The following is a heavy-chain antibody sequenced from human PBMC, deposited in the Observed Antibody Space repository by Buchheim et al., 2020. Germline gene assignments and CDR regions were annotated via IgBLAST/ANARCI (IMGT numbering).Heavy chain of an antibody. D-gene: IGHD6-13*01. Sequence: QVQLQESGPGQVKPSETLSLTCTVSGGSISSDYWSWIRQSPGKGLEGIGCIFYSGNTHYNPSLKSRVTISSDKSKNQFSLKLNSVTAADTAVYYCARGSGNSWHLLHWGQGTL. V-gene: IGHV4-59*01. J-gene: IGHJ1*01. CDR2: IFYSGNT. CDR1: GGSISSDY. CDR3: ARGSGNSWHLLH.